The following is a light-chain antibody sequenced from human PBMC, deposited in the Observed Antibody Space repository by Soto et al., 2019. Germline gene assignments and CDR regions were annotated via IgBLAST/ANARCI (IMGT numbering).Light chain of an antibody. CDR1: QSINNW. Sequence: DIQMTQSPSTLSASPGDRVTITCRASQSINNWLAWYQQKPGKAPKLLIYDASSLKSGVPSRFSGSGSGTDFTLTISMLQPDDFATYYCQKYNSFLYTFGGGTKLEIK. CDR2: DAS. CDR3: QKYNSFLYT. V-gene: IGKV1-5*01. J-gene: IGKJ2*01.